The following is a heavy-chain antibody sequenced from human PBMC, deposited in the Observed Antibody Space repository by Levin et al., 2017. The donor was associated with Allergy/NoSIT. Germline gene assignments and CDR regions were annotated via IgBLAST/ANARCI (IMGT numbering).Heavy chain of an antibody. D-gene: IGHD3-16*02. Sequence: GGSLRLSCAAPGFTFSTYGMTWVRQAPGKGLEWVSVISGSGGSTFYADSVKGRFTISRDNSKNTLYLQMDRLRAEDTAVYYCGYYVWGSYRHYFHFWGQGTLVTVSS. J-gene: IGHJ4*02. CDR1: GFTFSTYG. V-gene: IGHV3-23*01. CDR3: GYYVWGSYRHYFHF. CDR2: ISGSGGST.